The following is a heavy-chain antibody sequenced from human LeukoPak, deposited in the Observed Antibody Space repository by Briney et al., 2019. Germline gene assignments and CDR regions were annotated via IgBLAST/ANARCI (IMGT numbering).Heavy chain of an antibody. CDR2: VRKKTNSYTT. CDR3: ARLVGANN. Sequence: GGSLRLSCAASGFTFSDHDMDWVRQAPGKGLEWVGRVRKKTNSYTTEYAASVKGRFTISRDDSQNSLYLQMNSLSAEDTAVYYCARLVGANNWGQGTLVIVSS. CDR1: GFTFSDHD. J-gene: IGHJ4*02. D-gene: IGHD1-26*01. V-gene: IGHV3-72*01.